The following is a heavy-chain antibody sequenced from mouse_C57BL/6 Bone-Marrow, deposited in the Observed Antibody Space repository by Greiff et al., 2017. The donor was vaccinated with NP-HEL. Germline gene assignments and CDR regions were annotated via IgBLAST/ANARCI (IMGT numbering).Heavy chain of an antibody. V-gene: IGHV7-3*01. Sequence: EVKLVESGGGLVQPGGSLSLSCAASGFTFTDYYMSWVRQPPGKALEWLVFIRNKANGYTTEYSASVKGRFTISRDNSQSILYLQMKALRAEDSATDYCARSIYYDYADDPFYAMDYWGQGTSVTVSS. J-gene: IGHJ4*01. CDR2: IRNKANGYTT. CDR3: ARSIYYDYADDPFYAMDY. D-gene: IGHD2-4*01. CDR1: GFTFTDYY.